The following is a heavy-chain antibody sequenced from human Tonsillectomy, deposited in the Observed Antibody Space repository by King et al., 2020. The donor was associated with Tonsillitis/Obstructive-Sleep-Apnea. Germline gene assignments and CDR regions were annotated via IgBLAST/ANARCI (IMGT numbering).Heavy chain of an antibody. CDR2: ISYSGST. J-gene: IGHJ5*02. D-gene: IGHD4-17*01. CDR1: GGSISSSIYY. V-gene: IGHV4-39*01. Sequence: QLQESGPGLVKPSETLSLTCTVSGGSISSSIYYWGWIRQPPGKGLEWIGSISYSGSTYYNPSLKSRVTISVDTSKNQFSLKLRSVTAADTAVYYCAREAPVNWFDPGGQGTLVTVSS. CDR3: AREAPVNWFDP.